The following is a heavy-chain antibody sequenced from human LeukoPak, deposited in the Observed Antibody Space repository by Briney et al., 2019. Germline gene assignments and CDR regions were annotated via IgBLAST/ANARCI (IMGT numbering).Heavy chain of an antibody. CDR3: ASANWNDENPLYYYGMDV. J-gene: IGHJ6*02. V-gene: IGHV3-15*01. CDR2: IKSKTDGGTT. CDR1: GFTFSNAW. Sequence: GGSLRLSCAASGFTFSNAWMSWVRQAPGKGLEWDGRIKSKTDGGTTDYAAPVKGRFTISRGDSKNTLYLQMNSLKTEDTAVYYCASANWNDENPLYYYGMDVWGQGTTVTVSS. D-gene: IGHD1-1*01.